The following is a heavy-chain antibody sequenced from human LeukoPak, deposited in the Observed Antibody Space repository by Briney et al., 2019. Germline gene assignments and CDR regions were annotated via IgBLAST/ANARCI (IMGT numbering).Heavy chain of an antibody. J-gene: IGHJ4*02. CDR3: AKVSVGATRGAFDY. V-gene: IGHV3-23*01. Sequence: PGGSLRLSCAASGFIFSIFDMNWVRQAPGKGLEWVSFISGGGSTIYYADSVKGRFTISRDNSKNTLYLQINSLTAEDTAVYYCAKVSVGATRGAFDYWGQGTLVTVSS. CDR1: GFIFSIFD. CDR2: ISGGGSTI. D-gene: IGHD1-26*01.